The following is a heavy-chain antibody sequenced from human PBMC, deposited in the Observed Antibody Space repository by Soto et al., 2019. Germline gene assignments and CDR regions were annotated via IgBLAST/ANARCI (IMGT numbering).Heavy chain of an antibody. Sequence: QITLKESGPTLVKPTQTLTLTCSFSGFSLSTSGVSVSWIRQPPGEALEWLALIYWDDDKRYSPSLQGRVTISQDTSKNPVVLIMTNMDPVETATNFCAYNGGTVAGSGVYWGQGILVTVAS. CDR2: IYWDDDK. CDR3: AYNGGTVAGSGVY. J-gene: IGHJ4*02. D-gene: IGHD3-10*01. CDR1: GFSLSTSGVS. V-gene: IGHV2-5*02.